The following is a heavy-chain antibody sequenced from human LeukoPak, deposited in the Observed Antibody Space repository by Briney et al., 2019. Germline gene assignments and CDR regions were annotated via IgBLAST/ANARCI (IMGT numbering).Heavy chain of an antibody. CDR3: AKDIGGDPPSAFDI. D-gene: IGHD4-17*01. V-gene: IGHV3-7*01. Sequence: PGGSLRLSCAASGFTFSSYWMSWVRQAPGKGLEWVANIKQDGSEKYYVDSVKGRFTISRDNAKNSLYLQMNSLRAEDTAVYYCAKDIGGDPPSAFDIWGQGTMVTVSS. J-gene: IGHJ3*02. CDR2: IKQDGSEK. CDR1: GFTFSSYW.